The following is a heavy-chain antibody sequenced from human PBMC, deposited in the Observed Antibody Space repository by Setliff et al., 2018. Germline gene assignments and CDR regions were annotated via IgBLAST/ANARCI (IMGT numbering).Heavy chain of an antibody. V-gene: IGHV4-4*02. CDR2: IYLGGSP. Sequence: SETPSLTCTVSGDSIDTDIWWSWVRQSPGKGLEWIGEIYLGGSPTYNPSLKSRVTISIYKSKNQLSLDLTSVTAADTAVYYCARNWHWGFDPWGRGALVTVSS. CDR1: GDSIDTDIW. D-gene: IGHD1-7*01. CDR3: ARNWHWGFDP. J-gene: IGHJ5*02.